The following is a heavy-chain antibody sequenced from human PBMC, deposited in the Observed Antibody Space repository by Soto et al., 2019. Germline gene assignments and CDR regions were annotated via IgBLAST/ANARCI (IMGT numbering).Heavy chain of an antibody. D-gene: IGHD6-13*01. V-gene: IGHV3-33*01. CDR3: ARDGAAARNVFDY. J-gene: IGHJ4*02. Sequence: VQLVESGGGVVQPGRSLSLSCAASGFTFSSYGMHWVRQAPGKGLEWVAVIWYDGSNKYYADSVKGRFTISRDNSNNRRYLQINSLRAEDTAVYYCARDGAAARNVFDYPGQGTLVIVSS. CDR2: IWYDGSNK. CDR1: GFTFSSYG.